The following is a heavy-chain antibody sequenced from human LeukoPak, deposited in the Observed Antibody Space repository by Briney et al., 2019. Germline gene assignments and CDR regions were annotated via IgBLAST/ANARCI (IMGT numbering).Heavy chain of an antibody. J-gene: IGHJ4*02. V-gene: IGHV3-7*04. CDR2: IKQDGSDI. Sequence: GGSLRLSCAASGFNFNSYWMSWVRQAPGKGLECVANIKQDGSDIYFVDSVKGRFTISRDNAKNSLYLQMNSLRGEDTAVYYCARARYGSGGYFFDFWGQGTLVTVSS. CDR3: ARARYGSGGYFFDF. D-gene: IGHD3-10*01. CDR1: GFNFNSYW.